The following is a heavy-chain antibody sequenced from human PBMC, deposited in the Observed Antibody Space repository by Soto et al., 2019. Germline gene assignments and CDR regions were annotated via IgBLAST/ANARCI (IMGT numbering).Heavy chain of an antibody. CDR1: GGSISSYY. CDR2: IYYSGST. Sequence: QVQLQESGPGLVKPSETLSLTCTVSGGSISSYYWSWIRQPPGKGLEWIGYIYYSGSTNYNPSLTSRFTISVDTSKNPFPLKLSSVTAAATAVYYCARRSGGAFDIWGQGTMVTVSS. CDR3: ARRSGGAFDI. V-gene: IGHV4-59*08. J-gene: IGHJ3*02. D-gene: IGHD1-26*01.